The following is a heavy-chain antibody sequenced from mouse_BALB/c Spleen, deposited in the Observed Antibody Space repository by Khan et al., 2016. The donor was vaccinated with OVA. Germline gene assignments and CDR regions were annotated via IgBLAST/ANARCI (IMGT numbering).Heavy chain of an antibody. V-gene: IGHV3-2*02. CDR3: ARIYGGDFDY. CDR1: GYSITTDYA. J-gene: IGHJ2*01. CDR2: ISYSGNT. D-gene: IGHD1-1*01. Sequence: VQLKESGPGLVKPSQSLSLTCTVTGYSITTDYAWNWIRQFPGNKLEWMGYISYSGNTKYNPSLKSRISITRTTSKNQFFLQLKSVTTEDTARYYCARIYGGDFDYWGQGTTLTVAS.